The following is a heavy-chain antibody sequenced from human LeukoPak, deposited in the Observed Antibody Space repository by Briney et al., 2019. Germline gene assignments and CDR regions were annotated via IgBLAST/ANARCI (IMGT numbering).Heavy chain of an antibody. V-gene: IGHV1-69*05. CDR1: GGTFSSYA. CDR2: IIPIFGTA. CDR3: ARAPRIAATRTYYYYMDV. J-gene: IGHJ6*03. D-gene: IGHD6-13*01. Sequence: SVKVSCKASGGTFSSYAISWVRQAPGQGLEWMGGIIPIFGTANYAQKFQGRVTITTDESTSTAYMELSSLRSEDTAVYYCARAPRIAATRTYYYYMDVWGKGTTVTVSS.